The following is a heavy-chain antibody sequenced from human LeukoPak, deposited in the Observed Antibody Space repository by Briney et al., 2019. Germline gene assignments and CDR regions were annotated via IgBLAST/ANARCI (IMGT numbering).Heavy chain of an antibody. CDR1: GYSFTNFW. CDR2: IYPCDSDP. V-gene: IGHV5-51*01. J-gene: IGHJ4*02. CDR3: ARLRDGYCSSITCYGYFDY. Sequence: GGSLKTSCKGSGYSFTNFWIGWVRQMPGKDLEWMGIIYPCDSDPRYSPSFQGQVTISADKSINTAYLQWSSLKASDTAMYYCARLRDGYCSSITCYGYFDYWGQGKLATVSS. D-gene: IGHD2-2*03.